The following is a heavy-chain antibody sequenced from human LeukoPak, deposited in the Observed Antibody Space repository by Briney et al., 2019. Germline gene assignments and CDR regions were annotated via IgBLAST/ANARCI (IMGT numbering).Heavy chain of an antibody. J-gene: IGHJ5*02. CDR2: IYYSGST. V-gene: IGHV4-59*01. CDR3: ARAVYFGDYGDYRFDP. CDR1: GGSISSYY. D-gene: IGHD4-17*01. Sequence: SETLSLTCTVSGGSISSYYWSWIRQPPGKGLEWIGYIYYSGSTNYNPSLKSRVTISVDTSKNQFSLKLSSVTAADTAVYYCARAVYFGDYGDYRFDPWGQGTLVTVSS.